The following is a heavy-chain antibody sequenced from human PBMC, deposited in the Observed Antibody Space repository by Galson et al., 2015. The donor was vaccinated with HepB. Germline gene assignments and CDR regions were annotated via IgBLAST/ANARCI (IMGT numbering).Heavy chain of an antibody. J-gene: IGHJ3*02. CDR2: IYPGDSDT. Sequence: QSGAEVKKPGESLKISCKGSGYSFTSYWIGWVRQMPGKGLEWMGIIYPGDSDTRYSPSFQGQVTISADKSISTAYLQWSSLKASDTAMYYCARTSAMTLSGSYKTADAFDIWGQGTMVTVSS. D-gene: IGHD3-10*01. V-gene: IGHV5-51*01. CDR1: GYSFTSYW. CDR3: ARTSAMTLSGSYKTADAFDI.